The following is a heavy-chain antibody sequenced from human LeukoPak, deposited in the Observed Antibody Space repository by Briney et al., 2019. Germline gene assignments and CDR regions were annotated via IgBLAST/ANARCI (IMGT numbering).Heavy chain of an antibody. CDR2: ISSGSSTI. D-gene: IGHD6-6*01. CDR3: AKGAARRYYFDY. J-gene: IGHJ4*02. Sequence: GGSLRLSCAVSGFTFSSYSMNWVRQAPGKGLEWVSHISSGSSTIFYADSVKGRFTISRDNAKNSLYLQMNSLRAEDTAVYYCAKGAARRYYFDYWGQGTLVTVSS. CDR1: GFTFSSYS. V-gene: IGHV3-48*04.